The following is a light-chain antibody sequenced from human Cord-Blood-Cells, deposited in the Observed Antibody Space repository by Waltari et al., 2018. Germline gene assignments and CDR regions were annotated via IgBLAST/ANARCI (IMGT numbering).Light chain of an antibody. J-gene: IGKJ2*01. CDR1: QSVSSSY. CDR2: GSS. Sequence: EIVLTQSPGTLSLSPGERATLSCRASQSVSSSYLAWYQQKPGQASRLLIYGSSSRAPCIPDRFSGSGSGTDFTLTISRLEPEDFAVYYCQQYGSSPYTFGQGTKLEIK. CDR3: QQYGSSPYT. V-gene: IGKV3-20*01.